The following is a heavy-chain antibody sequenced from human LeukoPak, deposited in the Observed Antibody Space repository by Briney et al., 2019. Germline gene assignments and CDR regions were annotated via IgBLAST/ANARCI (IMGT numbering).Heavy chain of an antibody. J-gene: IGHJ4*02. CDR3: ARVTVAVAGRYFDY. Sequence: ASVKVSCKASGYTFTGYYMHWVRQAPGQGLEWMGRINPNSGNTNYAQKLQGRVTMTTDTSTSTAYMELRSLRSDDTAVYYCARVTVAVAGRYFDYWGQGTLVTVSS. CDR1: GYTFTGYY. D-gene: IGHD6-19*01. V-gene: IGHV1-2*06. CDR2: INPNSGNT.